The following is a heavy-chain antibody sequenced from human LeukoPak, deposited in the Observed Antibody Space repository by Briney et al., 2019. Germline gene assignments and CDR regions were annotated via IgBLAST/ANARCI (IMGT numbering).Heavy chain of an antibody. V-gene: IGHV3-23*01. CDR3: AKKGSSGYYLSYYFDY. CDR2: ISGSGGST. CDR1: GFTFSSYA. J-gene: IGHJ4*02. Sequence: GGSLGLSCAASGFTFSSYAMSWVRQAPGKGLEWVSAISGSGGSTYYADSVKGRFTISRDNSKNTLYLQMNSLRAEDTAVYYCAKKGSSGYYLSYYFDYWGQGTLVTVSS. D-gene: IGHD3-22*01.